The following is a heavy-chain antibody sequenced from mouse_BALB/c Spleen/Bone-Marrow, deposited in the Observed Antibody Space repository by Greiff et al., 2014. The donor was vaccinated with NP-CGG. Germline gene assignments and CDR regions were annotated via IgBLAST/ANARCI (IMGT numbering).Heavy chain of an antibody. V-gene: IGHV1S127*01. CDR1: GYTFTSYW. CDR2: IDPSDSYT. Sequence: QVQLQQPGAELVKPGASVKMSCKASGYTFTSYWMHWVKQRPGQGLEWIGVIDPSDSYTSYNQKFKGKATLTVDTSSSTAHMQLSSLTSEDSAVYYCTRGDYDWYFDVWGAGTTVTVSS. J-gene: IGHJ1*01. CDR3: TRGDYDWYFDV. D-gene: IGHD2-4*01.